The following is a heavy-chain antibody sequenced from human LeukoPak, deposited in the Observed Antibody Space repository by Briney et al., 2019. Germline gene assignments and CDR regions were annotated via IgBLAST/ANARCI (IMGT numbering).Heavy chain of an antibody. CDR2: IYYSGST. CDR1: GGSISSSNYF. V-gene: IGHV4-39*01. D-gene: IGHD6-19*01. J-gene: IGHJ4*02. Sequence: KPSETLSLTCTVSGGSISSSNYFWGWIRQPPGKGLEWIGSIYYSGSTYYNPSLKSRVTISVDTSKNQFSLKLSPVTAADTAVYYCAVRKWLVLFYWGQGTLVTVSS. CDR3: AVRKWLVLFY.